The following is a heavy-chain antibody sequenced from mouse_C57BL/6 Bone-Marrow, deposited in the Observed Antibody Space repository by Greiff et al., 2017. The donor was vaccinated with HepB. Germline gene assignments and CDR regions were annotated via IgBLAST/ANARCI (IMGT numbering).Heavy chain of an antibody. J-gene: IGHJ1*03. CDR1: GYTFTSYW. D-gene: IGHD1-1*01. Sequence: QVQLQQPGAELVKPGASVKMSCKASGYTFTSYWITWVKQSPGQGLEWIGDIYPGSGSTNYNEKLKSKATLTVDTSSSTAYMQLSSLTSEDSAVYYCARSGTTVVAKDWYFDVWGTGTTVTVSS. CDR3: ARSGTTVVAKDWYFDV. V-gene: IGHV1-55*01. CDR2: IYPGSGST.